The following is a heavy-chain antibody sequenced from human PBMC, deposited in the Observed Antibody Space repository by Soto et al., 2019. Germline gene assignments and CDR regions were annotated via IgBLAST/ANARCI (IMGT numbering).Heavy chain of an antibody. CDR2: ISYDGSNK. V-gene: IGHV3-30-3*01. CDR1: GFTFSSYA. J-gene: IGHJ6*02. Sequence: GGSLRLSCAASGFTFSSYAMHWVRQAPGKGLEWVAVISYDGSNKYYADSVKGRFTISRDNSKNTLYLQMNSLRAEDTAVYYCARDDNWIAGVYRMDVWGQGTTVTVSS. CDR3: ARDDNWIAGVYRMDV. D-gene: IGHD1-20*01.